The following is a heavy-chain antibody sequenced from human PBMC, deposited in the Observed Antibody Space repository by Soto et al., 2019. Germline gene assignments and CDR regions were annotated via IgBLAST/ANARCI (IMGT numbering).Heavy chain of an antibody. CDR2: ISSSSSYI. J-gene: IGHJ4*02. D-gene: IGHD6-19*01. V-gene: IGHV3-21*01. Sequence: EVQLLESGGGLVQPGGSLRLSCAASGLTFSSYSRNWVRQAPGKGLEGVSSISSSSSYIYYADSVKGRFTISRDNAKNSLYLQMNSLRAEDTAMYYCAREGGGIAVAGTFDYWGQGTLVTVSS. CDR3: AREGGGIAVAGTFDY. CDR1: GLTFSSYS.